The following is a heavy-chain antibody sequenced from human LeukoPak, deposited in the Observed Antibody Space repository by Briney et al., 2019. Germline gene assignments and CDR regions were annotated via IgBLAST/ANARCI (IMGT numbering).Heavy chain of an antibody. CDR3: ARSAYYGSGSYPYYYYYYGMDV. D-gene: IGHD3-10*01. J-gene: IGHJ6*02. V-gene: IGHV5-51*01. CDR2: IYPGDSDT. CDR1: GYSFTSSW. Sequence: GESLKISCKGSGYSFTSSWIGWVRQMPGKGLEWMGIIYPGDSDTRYSPSFQGQVTISADKSISTAYLQWSSLKASDTAMYYCARSAYYGSGSYPYYYYYYGMDVWGQGTTVTVSS.